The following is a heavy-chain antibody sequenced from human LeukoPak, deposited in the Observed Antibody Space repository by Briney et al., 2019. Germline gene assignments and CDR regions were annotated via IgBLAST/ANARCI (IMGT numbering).Heavy chain of an antibody. CDR2: IKSDGST. J-gene: IGHJ4*02. V-gene: IGHV3-74*01. CDR3: ARGITMDY. CDR1: GFTFSSYW. Sequence: GGSLRLSCAASGFTFSSYWMHWVRQAPGKGLVWVSRIKSDGSTNYADSVKGRFTISRDNAKNSLYLQMNSLRVEDTAVYYCARGITMDYWGQGTLVTVSS. D-gene: IGHD3-10*01.